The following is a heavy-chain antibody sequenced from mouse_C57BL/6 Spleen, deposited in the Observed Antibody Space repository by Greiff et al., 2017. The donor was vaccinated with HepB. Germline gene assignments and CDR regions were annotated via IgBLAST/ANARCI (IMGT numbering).Heavy chain of an antibody. D-gene: IGHD1-1*01. CDR1: GYAFSSSW. CDR3: ARRIYYGSSRGDY. V-gene: IGHV1-82*01. CDR2: IYPGDGDT. J-gene: IGHJ2*01. Sequence: VQGVESGPELVKPGASVKISCKASGYAFSSSWMNWVKQRPGKGLEWIGRIYPGDGDTNYNGKFKGKATLTADKSSSTAYMQLSSLTSADSAVYFCARRIYYGSSRGDYWGQGTTLTVSS.